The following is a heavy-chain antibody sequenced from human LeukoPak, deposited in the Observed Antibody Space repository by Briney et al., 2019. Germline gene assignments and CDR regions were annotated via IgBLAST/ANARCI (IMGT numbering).Heavy chain of an antibody. CDR2: INHSGST. D-gene: IGHD3-9*01. V-gene: IGHV4-34*01. CDR1: GGSFSGYY. J-gene: IGHJ5*02. Sequence: PSETLSLTCAVYGGSFSGYYWSWIRQPPGKGLEWIGEINHSGSTNYNPSLKSRVTISVDTSKNQFSLKLSSVTAADTAVYYCARRRYFDWLLSPPGYNWFDPWGQGTLVTVSS. CDR3: ARRRYFDWLLSPPGYNWFDP.